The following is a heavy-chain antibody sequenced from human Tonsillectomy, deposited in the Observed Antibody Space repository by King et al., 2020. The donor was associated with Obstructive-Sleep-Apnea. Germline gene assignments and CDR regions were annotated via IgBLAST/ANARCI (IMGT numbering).Heavy chain of an antibody. CDR1: GFTFSSYA. CDR3: SKDSAYYYVSSGYAGSFQH. Sequence: VQLVESGGGLVQPGGSLRLSCAASGFTFSSYAMNWVRQAPGKGLEWVSGISGSGGSTYYADSVKGRFTISRDNSKNTRYLQMNSLRAVDTAVYYCSKDSAYYYVSSGYAGSFQHWGQGTLVTVSS. CDR2: ISGSGGST. J-gene: IGHJ1*01. D-gene: IGHD3-22*01. V-gene: IGHV3-23*04.